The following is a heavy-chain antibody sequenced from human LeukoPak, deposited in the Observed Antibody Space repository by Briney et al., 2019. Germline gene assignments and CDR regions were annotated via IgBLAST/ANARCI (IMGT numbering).Heavy chain of an antibody. CDR3: ARHSGRSVLRSALDI. V-gene: IGHV4-59*08. CDR2: IYYSGST. D-gene: IGHD3-10*01. J-gene: IGHJ3*02. CDR1: GGSISTYY. Sequence: SETLSLTCTVSGGSISTYYWSWIRQSPGKGLEWIAYIYYSGSTNYNPSLKSRVTISVDTSKNQFSLKLSSVTAADTAVYYCARHSGRSVLRSALDIWGQGTMVTVSS.